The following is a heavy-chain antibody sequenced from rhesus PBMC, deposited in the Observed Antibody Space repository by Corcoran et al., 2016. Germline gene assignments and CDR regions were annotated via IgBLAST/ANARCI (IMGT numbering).Heavy chain of an antibody. CDR3: TRRCGDSGCSFDY. D-gene: IGHD2-33*01. CDR2: TPPYNGKK. Sequence: QVQLVQSGTDIKQPGASVKLSCKASGYGFTSYYIHWLRQAPGQGLEWIELTPPYNGKKGYAQNFQGRVTITTDPSTSTGYMELSSLRSEDTAVYYCTRRCGDSGCSFDYWGQGVLVTVSS. J-gene: IGHJ4*01. CDR1: GYGFTSYY. V-gene: IGHV1-1*01.